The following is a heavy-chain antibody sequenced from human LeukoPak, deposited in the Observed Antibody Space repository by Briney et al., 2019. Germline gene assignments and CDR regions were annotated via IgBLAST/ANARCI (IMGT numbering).Heavy chain of an antibody. CDR1: GGSISSYY. CDR3: ARIAAAGSFFDY. Sequence: SETLSLTCTVSGGSISSYYWSWIRQPPGKGLEWIGYIYYSGSTNYNPSLKSRVTMSVDTSKNQFSLKLSSVTAADTAVYYCARIAAAGSFFDYWGQGTLVTVSS. CDR2: IYYSGST. V-gene: IGHV4-59*12. D-gene: IGHD6-13*01. J-gene: IGHJ4*02.